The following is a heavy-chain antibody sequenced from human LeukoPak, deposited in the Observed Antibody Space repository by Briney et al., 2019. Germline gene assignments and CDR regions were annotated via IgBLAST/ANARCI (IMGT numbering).Heavy chain of an antibody. J-gene: IGHJ4*02. CDR1: GGSFSGYY. CDR2: INHSGST. CDR3: ARVGGSGWYRNFDY. V-gene: IGHV4-34*01. Sequence: SETLSLTCAVYGGSFSGYYWSWIRQPPGKGLELIGEINHSGSTNYNPSLKSRVTISVDTSKNQFSLKLSSVTAADTAVYYCARVGGSGWYRNFDYWGQGTLVTVSS. D-gene: IGHD6-19*01.